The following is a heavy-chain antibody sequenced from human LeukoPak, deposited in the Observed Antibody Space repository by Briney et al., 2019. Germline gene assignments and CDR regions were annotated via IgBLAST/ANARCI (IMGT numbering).Heavy chain of an antibody. CDR1: GYTFTTHG. V-gene: IGHV1-69*06. J-gene: IGHJ6*03. CDR3: AREGGYSGYDPYYYYYYYMDV. D-gene: IGHD5-12*01. Sequence: ASVKVSCKASGYTFTTHGFSWVRQAPGQGREGMGGIIPIFGTANYAQKSQGRVTLTADKSTSTAYMELSSLRSEDTAVYYCAREGGYSGYDPYYYYYYYMDVWGKGTTVTVSS. CDR2: IIPIFGTA.